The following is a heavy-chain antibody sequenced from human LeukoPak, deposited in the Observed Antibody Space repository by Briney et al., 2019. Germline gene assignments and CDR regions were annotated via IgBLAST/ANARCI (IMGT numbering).Heavy chain of an antibody. V-gene: IGHV3-23*01. CDR1: GFTFNTHA. J-gene: IGHJ4*02. CDR2: VSDTGDLR. Sequence: GGSLRLSCAASGFTFNTHAISWVRQAPGKGLEWVAAVSDTGDLRYSANSVKGRFAISRGNSKNTAFLQMYSLRAEDTALYYCVKGGLRSGYSFEDWGQGTLVSVSS. CDR3: VKGGLRSGYSFED. D-gene: IGHD3-9*01.